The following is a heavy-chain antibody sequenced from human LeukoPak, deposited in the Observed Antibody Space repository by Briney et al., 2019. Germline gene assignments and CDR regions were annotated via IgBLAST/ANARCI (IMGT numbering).Heavy chain of an antibody. CDR1: GFTFSSYW. D-gene: IGHD2-8*01. CDR3: AKDRDIVLMDLKPGAFDI. J-gene: IGHJ3*02. CDR2: ISGSGGST. Sequence: PGGSLRLSCAASGFTFSSYWMSWVRQAPGKGLEWVSAISGSGGSTYYADSVKGRFTISRDNSKNTLYLQMNSLRAEDTTVYYCAKDRDIVLMDLKPGAFDIWGQGTMVTVSS. V-gene: IGHV3-23*01.